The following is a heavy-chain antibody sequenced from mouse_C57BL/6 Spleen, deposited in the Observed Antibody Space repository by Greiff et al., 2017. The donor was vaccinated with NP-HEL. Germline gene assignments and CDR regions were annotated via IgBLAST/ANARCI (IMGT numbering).Heavy chain of an antibody. CDR1: GYTFTSYW. CDR3: AYYGSSTYYYAMDY. Sequence: VQLQQPGAELVKPGASVKLSCKASGYTFTSYWMHWVKQRPGQGLEWIGMIHPNSGSTNYNEKFKSKATLTVDKSSSTAYMQLSSLTSEDSAVYYCAYYGSSTYYYAMDYWGQGTSVTVSS. V-gene: IGHV1-64*01. CDR2: IHPNSGST. D-gene: IGHD1-1*01. J-gene: IGHJ4*01.